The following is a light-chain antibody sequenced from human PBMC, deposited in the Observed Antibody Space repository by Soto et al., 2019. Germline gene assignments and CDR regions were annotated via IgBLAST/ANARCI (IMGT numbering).Light chain of an antibody. J-gene: IGKJ1*01. CDR3: QQYGSSPWA. Sequence: EIVLTQSPCSLSLSLGDSATLLCRASEGVASNYLAWYQQKPGRAPRLLIYTASTRATDIPDRFSGSGSGTDFTLTISRLEPEDVAVYYCQQYGSSPWAFGQGTKVDI. V-gene: IGKV3-20*01. CDR1: EGVASNY. CDR2: TAS.